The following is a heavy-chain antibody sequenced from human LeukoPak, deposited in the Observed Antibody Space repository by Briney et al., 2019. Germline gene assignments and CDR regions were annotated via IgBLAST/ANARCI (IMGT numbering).Heavy chain of an antibody. V-gene: IGHV3-30*03. CDR2: ISYDGSNK. J-gene: IGHJ4*02. CDR3: ARVGLRYGRYYDSSGYYPLDY. CDR1: GFTFSSYS. Sequence: PGGSLRLSCAASGFTFSSYSMNWVRQAPGKGLEWVAVISYDGSNKYYADSVKGRFTISRDNSKNTLYLQMNSLRAEDTAVYYCARVGLRYGRYYDSSGYYPLDYWGQGTLVTVSS. D-gene: IGHD3-22*01.